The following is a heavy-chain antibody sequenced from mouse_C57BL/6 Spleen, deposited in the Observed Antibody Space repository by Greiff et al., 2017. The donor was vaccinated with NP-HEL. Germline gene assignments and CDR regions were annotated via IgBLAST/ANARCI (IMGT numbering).Heavy chain of an antibody. CDR1: GFTFTDYY. CDR3: ARYGYGSRRDYYAMDY. V-gene: IGHV7-3*01. CDR2: IRNKANGYTT. Sequence: EVKVVESGGGLVQPGGSLSLSCAASGFTFTDYYMSWVRQPPGKALEWLGFIRNKANGYTTEYSASVKGRFTISRDNSQSILYLQMNALRAEDSATYYCARYGYGSRRDYYAMDYWGQGTSVTVPS. J-gene: IGHJ4*01. D-gene: IGHD1-1*01.